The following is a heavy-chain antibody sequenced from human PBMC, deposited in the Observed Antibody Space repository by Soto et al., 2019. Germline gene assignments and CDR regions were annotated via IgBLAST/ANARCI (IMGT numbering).Heavy chain of an antibody. CDR1: GGSFSGYY. D-gene: IGHD1-26*01. CDR3: AMIRATYYYYYGMDV. Sequence: SETLSLTCAVYGGSFSGYYWSWIRQPPGKGLEWIGEINHSGSTNYNPSLKSRVTISVDTSKNQFSLKLSSVTAADTAVYYCAMIRATYYYYYGMDVWGQGTTVTVSS. J-gene: IGHJ6*02. CDR2: INHSGST. V-gene: IGHV4-34*01.